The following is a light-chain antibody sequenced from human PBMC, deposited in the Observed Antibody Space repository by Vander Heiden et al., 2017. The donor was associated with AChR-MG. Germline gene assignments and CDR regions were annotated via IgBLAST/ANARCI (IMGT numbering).Light chain of an antibody. Sequence: QSALTQPTSVSGFPGQSINISCTGTSSDVGGSNYVSWYQHHPGKPPKLVIYGVSERPSGVSNRFSGSKSGNTASLTISGLQAEDEADYYCSSYTTSRTLVFGGGTRLTVL. CDR3: SSYTTSRTLV. J-gene: IGLJ3*02. V-gene: IGLV2-14*03. CDR1: SSDVGGSNY. CDR2: GVS.